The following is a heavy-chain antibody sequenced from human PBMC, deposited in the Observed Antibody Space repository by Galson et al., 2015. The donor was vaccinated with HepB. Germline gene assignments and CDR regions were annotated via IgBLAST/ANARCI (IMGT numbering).Heavy chain of an antibody. CDR2: IYSGGTT. Sequence: SLRLSCAASGFSVSSSYINWVRQAPGKGLEWVSVIYSGGTTYYADSVKGRFTISRDSSKNTLYLQMKSLRVEDTAIYYCARDIGYTYGPDYYYGMDVWGQGTTVIVSS. D-gene: IGHD5-18*01. V-gene: IGHV3-53*01. CDR3: ARDIGYTYGPDYYYGMDV. J-gene: IGHJ6*02. CDR1: GFSVSSSY.